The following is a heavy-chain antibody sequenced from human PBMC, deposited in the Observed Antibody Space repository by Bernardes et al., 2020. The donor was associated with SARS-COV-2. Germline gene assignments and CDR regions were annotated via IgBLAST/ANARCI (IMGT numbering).Heavy chain of an antibody. D-gene: IGHD2-15*01. CDR3: AREYVVVVAAKGFDAFDI. V-gene: IGHV3-13*01. CDR2: IGTAGDT. CDR1: GFTFSSYD. Sequence: VWSLSLSCAASGFTFSSYDMHWVRQATGKGLEWVSAIGTAGDTYYPGSVKGRFTISRENAKNSLYLQMNSLRAGDTAVYYCAREYVVVVAAKGFDAFDIWGQGTMVTVSS. J-gene: IGHJ3*02.